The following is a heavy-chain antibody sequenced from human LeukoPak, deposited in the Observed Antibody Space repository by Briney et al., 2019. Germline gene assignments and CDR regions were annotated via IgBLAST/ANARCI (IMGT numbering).Heavy chain of an antibody. Sequence: PSETLSLTCAVSGYSISSGYYWGWIRQPPGKGLEWIGSIYHSGSTYYNPSLKSRVTISVDTSKNQFSLKLSSVTAADTAVYYCARVYYDSSGDSAFDIWGQGTMVTVSS. CDR1: GYSISSGYY. D-gene: IGHD3-22*01. CDR2: IYHSGST. V-gene: IGHV4-38-2*01. CDR3: ARVYYDSSGDSAFDI. J-gene: IGHJ3*02.